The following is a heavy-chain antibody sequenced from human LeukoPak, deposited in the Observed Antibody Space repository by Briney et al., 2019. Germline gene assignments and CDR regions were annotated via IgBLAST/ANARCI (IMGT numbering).Heavy chain of an antibody. V-gene: IGHV3-30-3*01. D-gene: IGHD4-17*01. CDR1: GFTFSSYA. CDR3: ARNYGDSNKYYFDY. Sequence: GGSLRLSCAASGFTFSSYAMHWVRQAPGKGLEWVAFISYDGSNKYYADSVKGRFTISRDNSKNTLYLQMNSLRAEDTAVYYCARNYGDSNKYYFDYWGQGTLVTVSS. J-gene: IGHJ4*02. CDR2: ISYDGSNK.